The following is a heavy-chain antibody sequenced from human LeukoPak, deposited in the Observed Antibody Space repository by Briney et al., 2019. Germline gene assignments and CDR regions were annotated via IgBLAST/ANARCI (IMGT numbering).Heavy chain of an antibody. CDR2: ISSSSSYI. J-gene: IGHJ4*02. CDR1: GFTFSSYS. V-gene: IGHV3-21*01. CDR3: ARAYGRPWFYFDY. Sequence: GGSLRLSCAASGFTFSSYSMNWVRQAPGKRLEWVSSISSSSSYIYYADSVKGRFTISRDKAKNSLYLQMNSLRAEDTAVYYCARAYGRPWFYFDYWGQGTLVTVSS. D-gene: IGHD1-1*01.